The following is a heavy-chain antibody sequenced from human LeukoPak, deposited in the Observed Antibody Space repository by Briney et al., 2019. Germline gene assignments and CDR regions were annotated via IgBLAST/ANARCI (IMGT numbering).Heavy chain of an antibody. CDR1: GFTFSKYS. CDR3: GRGVVVYRLGGNYYYYMDV. V-gene: IGHV4-39*07. Sequence: GSLRLSCAASGFTFSKYSLNWVRQAPGKGLEWIGSIYYSVNTYYNPSLKSRVTISVDTSKNQFSLKLSSVTAADTAVYYCGRGVVVYRLGGNYYYYMDVWGKGTTVTVSS. CDR2: IYYSVNT. D-gene: IGHD2-2*01. J-gene: IGHJ6*03.